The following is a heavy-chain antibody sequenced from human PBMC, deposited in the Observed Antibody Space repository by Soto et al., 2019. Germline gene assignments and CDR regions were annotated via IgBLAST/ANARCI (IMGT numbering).Heavy chain of an antibody. Sequence: QVQLVQSGAEVKKPGSSVKVSCKASGGTFSSYAISWVRQAPGQGLEWMGGIIPIFGTANYAQKFQGRVTITADKSTSTAYMELSSLRSEDTAVYYCARGPQAAPTGPYYYYGMDVWGQGTTVTVSS. CDR1: GGTFSSYA. J-gene: IGHJ6*02. CDR3: ARGPQAAPTGPYYYYGMDV. V-gene: IGHV1-69*06. D-gene: IGHD2-15*01. CDR2: IIPIFGTA.